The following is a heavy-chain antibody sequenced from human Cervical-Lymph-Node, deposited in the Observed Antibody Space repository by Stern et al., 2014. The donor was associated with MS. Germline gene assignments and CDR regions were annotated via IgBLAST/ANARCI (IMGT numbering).Heavy chain of an antibody. J-gene: IGHJ4*02. V-gene: IGHV1-18*01. CDR2: ITVYNGNT. Sequence: VQLVQSGAEVKKPGASVNVSCKASGYTFSSFAITWVRQAPGQGLEWMGTITVYNGNTNYAQRVQDRVTMPTEPPTNTAYREGRTRRSDDPPVYYCARGWGDPRHWGQGTLVTVSS. CDR3: ARGWGDPRH. CDR1: GYTFSSFA. D-gene: IGHD3-16*01.